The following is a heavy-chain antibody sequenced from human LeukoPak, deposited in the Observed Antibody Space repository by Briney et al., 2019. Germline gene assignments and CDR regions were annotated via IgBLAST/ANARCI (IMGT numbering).Heavy chain of an antibody. D-gene: IGHD6-19*01. Sequence: ASVKVSCKASGYSFTGQDMHWVRQAPGQGLEWMGWINPNSGDTNYAQKFQGMVTMTRDTTINTAYMELNRLTSDDTAVYYCASYPRYSSTPPFDYWGQGTPVTVSS. CDR2: INPNSGDT. J-gene: IGHJ4*02. CDR1: GYSFTGQD. V-gene: IGHV1-2*02. CDR3: ASYPRYSSTPPFDY.